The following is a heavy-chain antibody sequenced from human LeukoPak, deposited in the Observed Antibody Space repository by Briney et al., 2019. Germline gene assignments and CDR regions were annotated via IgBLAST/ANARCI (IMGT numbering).Heavy chain of an antibody. V-gene: IGHV3-74*01. CDR1: GFTFSGYW. CDR2: INSDGSST. J-gene: IGHJ4*02. CDR3: ARQSRPGYFDY. Sequence: GGSLRLSCAASGFTFSGYWMHWVRQAPGKGLVWVSRINSDGSSTTYADSVKGRFTISRDNAKNSLSLQMNSLRAEDTAVFYCARQSRPGYFDYWGQGTLVTVSS.